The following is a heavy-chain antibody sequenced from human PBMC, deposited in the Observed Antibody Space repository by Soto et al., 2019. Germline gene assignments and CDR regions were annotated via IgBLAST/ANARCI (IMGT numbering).Heavy chain of an antibody. V-gene: IGHV3-48*02. D-gene: IGHD5-18*01. Sequence: EVQLVETGGGLAQPGGSLRLSCAASGFSFNRYNMNWVRQAPGKGLGWVSYITASTGVTYYADSVEGRFTVSRDNAKSSLYLQMNSLRDEDTATYYCVRAFNGNSFGYGFWGQGTLVTVSS. CDR2: ITASTGVT. CDR3: VRAFNGNSFGYGF. CDR1: GFSFNRYN. J-gene: IGHJ4*02.